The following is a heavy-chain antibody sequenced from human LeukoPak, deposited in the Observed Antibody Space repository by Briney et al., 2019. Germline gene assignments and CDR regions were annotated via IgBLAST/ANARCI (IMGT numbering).Heavy chain of an antibody. Sequence: ASVKVSCKASGYTFTSYYMHWVRQAPGQGLEWMGIINPSGGSTSYAQKFQGRVTMTRDTSTSTVYMELSSLRSEDTAVYYCARSWDYDFWRIRAPFDPWGQGTLVTVSS. D-gene: IGHD3-3*01. V-gene: IGHV1-46*01. CDR2: INPSGGST. CDR3: ARSWDYDFWRIRAPFDP. CDR1: GYTFTSYY. J-gene: IGHJ5*02.